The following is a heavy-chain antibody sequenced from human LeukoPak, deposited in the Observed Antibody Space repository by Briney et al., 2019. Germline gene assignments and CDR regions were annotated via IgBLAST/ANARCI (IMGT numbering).Heavy chain of an antibody. Sequence: ASVKVSCKASGYTFTCYGISWVRQAPGQGLEWMGWISAYNGNTNYAQKLQGRVTMTTDTSTSTAYMELRSLRSDDTAVYYCARGPLRSSGWYPDDYWGQGTLVTVSS. V-gene: IGHV1-18*01. CDR1: GYTFTCYG. CDR2: ISAYNGNT. CDR3: ARGPLRSSGWYPDDY. J-gene: IGHJ4*02. D-gene: IGHD6-19*01.